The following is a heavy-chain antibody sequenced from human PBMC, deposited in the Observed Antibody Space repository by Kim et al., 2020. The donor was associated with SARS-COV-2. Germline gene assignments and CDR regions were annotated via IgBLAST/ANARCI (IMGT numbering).Heavy chain of an antibody. V-gene: IGHV3-30*18. J-gene: IGHJ4*02. D-gene: IGHD3-10*01. CDR2: ISYDGSNK. Sequence: GGSLRLSCAASGFTFSSYGMHWVRQAPGKGLEWVAVISYDGSNKYYADSVKGRFTISRDNSKNTLYLQMNSLRAEDTAVYYCAKPAMVRGNTYYFDYWGQGTLVTVSS. CDR3: AKPAMVRGNTYYFDY. CDR1: GFTFSSYG.